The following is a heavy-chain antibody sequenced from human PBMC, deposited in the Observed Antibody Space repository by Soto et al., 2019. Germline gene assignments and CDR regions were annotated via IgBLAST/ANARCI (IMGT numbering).Heavy chain of an antibody. CDR3: ARGPRGLYHHDY. Sequence: GGSLRLSCAASGFTFSGDWMHWVRQGAGKGLVWVSRINMDGSSTNYADSVKGRFTISRDNAENTLYLQMNSLRVDDTAVYYCARGPRGLYHHDYWGQGALVTVSS. CDR2: INMDGSST. J-gene: IGHJ4*02. V-gene: IGHV3-74*01. D-gene: IGHD2-2*01. CDR1: GFTFSGDW.